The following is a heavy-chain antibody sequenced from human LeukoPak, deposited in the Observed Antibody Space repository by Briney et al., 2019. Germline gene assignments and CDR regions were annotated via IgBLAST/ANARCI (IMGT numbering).Heavy chain of an antibody. V-gene: IGHV3-48*03. D-gene: IGHD3-16*01. CDR1: GFTLSGYE. CDR3: ARDSRTSAPDY. J-gene: IGHJ4*02. CDR2: ISTAGTII. Sequence: GGSLRLSCAASGFTLSGYEMNWVRQAPGKGLEWVSYISTAGTIIYYADSVKGRFTISRDNAKNSLYLQMNSLRAEGTAVYYCARDSRTSAPDYWGQGTLVTVSS.